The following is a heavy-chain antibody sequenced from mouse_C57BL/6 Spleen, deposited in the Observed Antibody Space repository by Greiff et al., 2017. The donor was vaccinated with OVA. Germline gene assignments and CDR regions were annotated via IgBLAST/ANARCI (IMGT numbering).Heavy chain of an antibody. V-gene: IGHV1-66*01. D-gene: IGHD3-3*01. CDR2: IYPGSGNT. CDR3: ARGRDTRYFDV. J-gene: IGHJ1*03. CDR1: GYSFTSYY. Sequence: VQVVESGPELVKPGASVKISCKASGYSFTSYYIHWVKQRPGQGLEWIGWIYPGSGNTKYNEKFKGKATLTADTSSSTAYMQLSSLTSEDSAVYYGARGRDTRYFDVWGTGTTVTVSS.